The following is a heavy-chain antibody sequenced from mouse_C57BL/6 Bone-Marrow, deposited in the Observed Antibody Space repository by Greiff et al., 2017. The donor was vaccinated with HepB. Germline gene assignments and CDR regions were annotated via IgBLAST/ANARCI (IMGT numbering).Heavy chain of an antibody. CDR1: GFTFNTYA. Sequence: EVQGVESGGGLVQPKGSLKLSCAASGFTFNTYAMHWVRQAPGKGLEWVARISSKSSNYATYYADSVKDRFTISRDYSQSMLYLQMYNLKTEDTAMYYCVRDHWDYWGQGTTLTVSS. J-gene: IGHJ2*01. CDR3: VRDHWDY. D-gene: IGHD4-1*01. V-gene: IGHV10-3*01. CDR2: ISSKSSNYAT.